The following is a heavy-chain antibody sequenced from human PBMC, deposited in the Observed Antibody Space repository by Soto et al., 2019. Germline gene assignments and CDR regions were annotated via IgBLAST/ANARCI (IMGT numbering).Heavy chain of an antibody. CDR3: AKDRSTGDQGRVRFDP. CDR2: ISASGSST. D-gene: IGHD7-27*01. J-gene: IGHJ5*02. CDR1: GFAFNSYG. V-gene: IGHV3-23*01. Sequence: MQLLQSGGDLVQPGGSLRLSCAASGFAFNSYGMSWVRQAPGKGLEWVSTISASGSSTFYSDSVKGRFIISRDNSKNTLCLQMNSLRVEDTAMYYCAKDRSTGDQGRVRFDPWGQGTLVTVSS.